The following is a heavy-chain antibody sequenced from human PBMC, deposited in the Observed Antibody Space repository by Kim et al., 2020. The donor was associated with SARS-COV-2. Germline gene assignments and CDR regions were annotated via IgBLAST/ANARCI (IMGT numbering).Heavy chain of an antibody. D-gene: IGHD6-6*01. Sequence: PSFQGQVTISADKSISTAYLQWSSLKASDTAMYYCARWGYSSSSLNWFDPWGQGTLVTVSS. CDR3: ARWGYSSSSLNWFDP. V-gene: IGHV5-51*01. J-gene: IGHJ5*02.